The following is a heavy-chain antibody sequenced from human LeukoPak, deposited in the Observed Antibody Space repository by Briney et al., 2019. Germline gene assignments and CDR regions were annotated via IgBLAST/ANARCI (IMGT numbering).Heavy chain of an antibody. Sequence: GKSLRLSCAASGFTFSSYGMHWVRQAPGKGLEWVAVISYDGSNKYYADSVKGRFTISRDNSKNTLYLQMNSLRAEDTAVYYCAKTWIQLWSPDYWGQGTLVTVSS. V-gene: IGHV3-30*18. CDR1: GFTFSSYG. CDR2: ISYDGSNK. D-gene: IGHD5-18*01. CDR3: AKTWIQLWSPDY. J-gene: IGHJ4*02.